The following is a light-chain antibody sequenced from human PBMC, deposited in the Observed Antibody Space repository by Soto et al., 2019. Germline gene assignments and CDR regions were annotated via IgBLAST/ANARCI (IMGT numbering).Light chain of an antibody. CDR1: QTISNY. V-gene: IGKV1-39*01. Sequence: DIQMTQSPSSLSASVGDRVTINCRASQTISNYLNWYQEKPGKAPKLLIYAASNLQSGVPSRFSGGGSGTEFTLTISNLQPDDFATYYCQKTDSTPFTFGPGTKVDI. CDR3: QKTDSTPFT. J-gene: IGKJ3*01. CDR2: AAS.